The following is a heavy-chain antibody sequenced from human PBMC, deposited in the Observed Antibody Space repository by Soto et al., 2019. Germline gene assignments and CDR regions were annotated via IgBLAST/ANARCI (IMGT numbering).Heavy chain of an antibody. V-gene: IGHV1-2*04. J-gene: IGHJ6*02. CDR1: GYTFTGYY. Sequence: GASVKVSCKASGYTFTGYYMHWVRQAPGQGLEWMGWINPNSGGTNYAQKFQGWVTMTRDTSISTAYMELSRLRSDDTAVYYCARGGYNWNDGDYYYYGMDVWGQGTTVTVSS. CDR2: INPNSGGT. D-gene: IGHD1-1*01. CDR3: ARGGYNWNDGDYYYYGMDV.